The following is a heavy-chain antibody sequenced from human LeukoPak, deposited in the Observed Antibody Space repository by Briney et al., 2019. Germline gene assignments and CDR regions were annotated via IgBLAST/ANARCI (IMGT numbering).Heavy chain of an antibody. V-gene: IGHV4-31*03. D-gene: IGHD2-15*01. Sequence: SQTLSLTCTVSGGSISSGAYYWSWIRQHPGKGLEWIGYIYYSGSTYYNPSLKSRVTISVDTSKNQFSLKLSSVTAADTAVYYCARDCSGGSCYENPDYWGQGTLVTVSS. CDR2: IYYSGST. CDR1: GGSISSGAYY. J-gene: IGHJ4*02. CDR3: ARDCSGGSCYENPDY.